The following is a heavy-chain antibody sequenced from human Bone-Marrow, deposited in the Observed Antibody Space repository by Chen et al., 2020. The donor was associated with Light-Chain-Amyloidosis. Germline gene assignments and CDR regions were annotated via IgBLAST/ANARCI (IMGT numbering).Heavy chain of an antibody. CDR3: ARRRDVYNFDY. V-gene: IGHV5-51*01. D-gene: IGHD4-4*01. J-gene: IGHJ4*02. Sequence: EVQLEQSGPEVKKPGESLKISCKGSGYTFPNYWIGWVRQMPGKGLEWMGFIYPDDSDARYSPSFEGQVTISADKSITTAYLQWRSLKASDTAMYYCARRRDVYNFDYWGQGTLVTVSS. CDR2: IYPDDSDA. CDR1: GYTFPNYW.